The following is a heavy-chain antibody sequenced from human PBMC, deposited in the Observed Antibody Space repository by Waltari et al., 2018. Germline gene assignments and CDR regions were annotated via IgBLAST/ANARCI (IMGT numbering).Heavy chain of an antibody. Sequence: QVQLQQWGTGLLKPSEPLSPTCAVYGGSLSNNYCTWIRQSPGKGLEWIGEISHSGSTNYMSSLNSRVTISLDTSMNQFSLKLNSVTAADTAGYYCARGLRSRSGDHWGQGTLVTVSS. CDR2: ISHSGST. D-gene: IGHD2-15*01. CDR3: ARGLRSRSGDH. V-gene: IGHV4-34*01. CDR1: GGSLSNNY. J-gene: IGHJ4*02.